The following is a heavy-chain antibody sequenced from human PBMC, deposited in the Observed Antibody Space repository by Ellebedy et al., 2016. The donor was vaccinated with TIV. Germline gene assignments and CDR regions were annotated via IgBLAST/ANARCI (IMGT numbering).Heavy chain of an antibody. J-gene: IGHJ3*02. D-gene: IGHD2-2*01. CDR1: GFTFTSYA. Sequence: GGSLRLXCAASGFTFTSYAMSWVRQAPGKGLEWVSAISGSGGSTFYADSVKGRFTISRDNSKNTLYLQMNSLRAEDTAVYYCAKLCFTSCHGKDAFDIWGQGTMVTVSS. CDR3: AKLCFTSCHGKDAFDI. V-gene: IGHV3-23*01. CDR2: ISGSGGST.